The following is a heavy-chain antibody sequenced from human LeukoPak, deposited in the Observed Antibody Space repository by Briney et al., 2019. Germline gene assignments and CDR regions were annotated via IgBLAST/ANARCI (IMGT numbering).Heavy chain of an antibody. V-gene: IGHV3-23*01. J-gene: IGHJ4*02. D-gene: IGHD6-19*01. CDR1: GFSVSDSY. CDR2: ISGSGGST. CDR3: AKDFQWLGTFDY. Sequence: GGSLRLSCVGSGFSVSDSYMAWVRQAPGKGLEWVSAISGSGGSTYYADSVKGRFTISRDNSKNTLYLQMNSLRAEDTAVYYCAKDFQWLGTFDYWGQGTLVTVSS.